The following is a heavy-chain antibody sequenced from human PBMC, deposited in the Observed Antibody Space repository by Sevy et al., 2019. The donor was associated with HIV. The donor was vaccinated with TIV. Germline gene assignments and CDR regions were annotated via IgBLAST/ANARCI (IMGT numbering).Heavy chain of an antibody. Sequence: GGSLRLSCAASGFTFSSYDMHWVRQAPGKGLEWVAVIWYDGSNKYYADSVKGRFTISRDNSKNTLYLQMNSLRAEDTAVYYCARVLVVAGGRYYYGMDVWGQGTTVTVSS. CDR2: IWYDGSNK. V-gene: IGHV3-33*01. D-gene: IGHD2-15*01. CDR1: GFTFSSYD. J-gene: IGHJ6*02. CDR3: ARVLVVAGGRYYYGMDV.